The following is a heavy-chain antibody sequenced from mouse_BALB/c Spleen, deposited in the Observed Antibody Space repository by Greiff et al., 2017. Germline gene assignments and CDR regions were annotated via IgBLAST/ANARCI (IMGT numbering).Heavy chain of an antibody. CDR1: GFSLSTSGMG. V-gene: IGHV8-8*01. CDR2: IWWDDDK. Sequence: QVTLKESGPGILQPSQTLSLTCSFSGFSLSTSGMGVGWIRQPSGKGLEWLAHIWWDDDKYYNTALKSGLTISKDTSKNQVVLKIASVDTADTATYYCARMGYGNDYWGQGTTLTVSS. J-gene: IGHJ2*01. CDR3: ARMGYGNDY. D-gene: IGHD2-10*02.